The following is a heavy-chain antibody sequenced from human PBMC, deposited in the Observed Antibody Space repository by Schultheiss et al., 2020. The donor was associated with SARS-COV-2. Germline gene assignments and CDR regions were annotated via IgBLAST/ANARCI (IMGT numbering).Heavy chain of an antibody. J-gene: IGHJ4*02. V-gene: IGHV3-11*04. CDR1: GFTVSSNY. D-gene: IGHD6-6*01. Sequence: GGSLRLSCAASGFTVSSNYMSWVRQAPGKGLEWVSYISSSGSTIYYADSVKGRFTISRDNAKNSLYLQMNSLRAEDTAVYYCARSESIAARPVDYWGQGTLVTVSS. CDR2: ISSSGSTI. CDR3: ARSESIAARPVDY.